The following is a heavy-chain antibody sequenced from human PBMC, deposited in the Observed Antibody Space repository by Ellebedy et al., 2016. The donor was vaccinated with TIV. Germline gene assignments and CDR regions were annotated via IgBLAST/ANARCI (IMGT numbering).Heavy chain of an antibody. CDR2: INSDGSST. J-gene: IGHJ6*02. D-gene: IGHD3-10*01. V-gene: IGHV3-74*01. CDR1: GFTFSSYW. CDR3: ARDRLEAVRGVSYYYYGMDV. Sequence: GESLKISCAASGFTFSSYWMHWVRQAPGKGLVWVSRINSDGSSTSYADSVKGRFTISRDNAKNTLYLQMNSLRAEDTAVYYCARDRLEAVRGVSYYYYGMDVWGQGTTVTVSS.